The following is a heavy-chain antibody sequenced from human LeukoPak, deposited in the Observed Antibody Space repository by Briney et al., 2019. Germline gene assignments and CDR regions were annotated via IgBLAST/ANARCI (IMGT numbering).Heavy chain of an antibody. Sequence: SETLSLTCAVYGGSFSGYYWSWIRQPPGKGLEWIGEINHSGSTNYNPSLKSRVTISVDTSKNQFSLKLSSVTAADTAVYYCARAEEAAAGAIDYWGQGTLVTVSS. J-gene: IGHJ4*02. D-gene: IGHD6-13*01. CDR1: GGSFSGYY. V-gene: IGHV4-34*09. CDR3: ARAEEAAAGAIDY. CDR2: INHSGST.